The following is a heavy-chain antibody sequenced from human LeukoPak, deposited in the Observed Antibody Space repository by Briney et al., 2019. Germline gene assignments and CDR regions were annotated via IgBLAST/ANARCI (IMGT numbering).Heavy chain of an antibody. CDR3: AREEVVVAATHYYYYGMDV. CDR2: INPSGGST. Sequence: ASVKVSCKASGYTFTDYNIHWVRQAPGQGLEWMGIINPSGGSTNYAQKFQGRVTMTRDTSTSTVYMELSSLRSEDTAVYYCAREEVVVAATHYYYYGMDVWGQGTTVTVSS. V-gene: IGHV1-46*01. D-gene: IGHD2-15*01. J-gene: IGHJ6*02. CDR1: GYTFTDYN.